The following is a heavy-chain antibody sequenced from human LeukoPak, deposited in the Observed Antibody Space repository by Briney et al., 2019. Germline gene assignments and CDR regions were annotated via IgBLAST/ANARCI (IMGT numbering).Heavy chain of an antibody. V-gene: IGHV3-7*01. CDR3: ARTYPGSGIQLWFVDYYYYYMDV. CDR2: IKQDGSEK. J-gene: IGHJ6*03. CDR1: SGSFSGYY. D-gene: IGHD5-18*01. Sequence: QTSETLSLTCSVYSGSFSGYYWSWIRQAPGKGLEWVANIKQDGSEKYYVDSVKGRFTISRDNAKNSLYLQMNSLRAEDTAVYYCARTYPGSGIQLWFVDYYYYYMDVWGKGTTVTVSS.